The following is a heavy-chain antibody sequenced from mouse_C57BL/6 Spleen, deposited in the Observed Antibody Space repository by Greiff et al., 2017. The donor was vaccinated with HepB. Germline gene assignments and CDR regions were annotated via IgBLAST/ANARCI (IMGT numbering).Heavy chain of an antibody. Sequence: EVKLVESGGGLVKPGGSLKLSCAASGFTFSSYAMSWVRQTPEKRLEWVATISDGGSYTYYPDNVKGRFTISRDNAKNNLYLQMSHLKSEDTAMYYWARNYGSSYGYFDGWGTGTTVTVSS. CDR1: GFTFSSYA. CDR2: ISDGGSYT. V-gene: IGHV5-4*03. D-gene: IGHD1-1*01. CDR3: ARNYGSSYGYFDG. J-gene: IGHJ1*03.